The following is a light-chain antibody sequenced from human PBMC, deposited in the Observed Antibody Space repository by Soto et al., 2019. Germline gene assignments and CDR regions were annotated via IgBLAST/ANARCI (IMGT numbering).Light chain of an antibody. V-gene: IGKV3-11*01. J-gene: IGKJ4*01. CDR2: SAS. Sequence: EIVLTQSPATLSLSPGERATLSCRASQSVRNDLVWYHQKPGQAPRVLIYSASNRATGIPARFSGSGSGTDFTLTISSLEPEDFAVYYCLQRTNWPPTFGGGPQVEMK. CDR3: LQRTNWPPT. CDR1: QSVRND.